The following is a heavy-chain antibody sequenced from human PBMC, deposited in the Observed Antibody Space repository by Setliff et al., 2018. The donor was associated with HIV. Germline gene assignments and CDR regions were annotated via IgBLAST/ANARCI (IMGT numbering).Heavy chain of an antibody. CDR1: GYSVSSGYY. CDR2: MYDSETT. V-gene: IGHV4-38-2*02. J-gene: IGHJ4*02. CDR3: ARHQKVSFMSDH. Sequence: ETLSLTCIVSGYSVSSGYYWGWIRQPPGKGLQWIGAMYDSETTYYNPSLKSRVTMSVDASRNRFSLKLSSVTAADTAIYYCARHQKVSFMSDHWGQGMLVTVSS. D-gene: IGHD3-16*01.